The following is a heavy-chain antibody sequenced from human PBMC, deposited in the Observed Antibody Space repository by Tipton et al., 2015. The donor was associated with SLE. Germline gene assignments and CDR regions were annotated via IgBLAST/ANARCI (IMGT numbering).Heavy chain of an antibody. V-gene: IGHV3-11*01. CDR3: AREPPRFGY. J-gene: IGHJ4*02. CDR1: GFTLRDHD. Sequence: SLRLSCAASGFTLRDHDMNWIRQAPGKGLEWISLIDMTGGKKYNADSMKGRFTTSRDNDKKALYLQMYGLRAEDTAVYYCAREPPRFGYRGQRLLVSV. CDR2: IDMTGGKK.